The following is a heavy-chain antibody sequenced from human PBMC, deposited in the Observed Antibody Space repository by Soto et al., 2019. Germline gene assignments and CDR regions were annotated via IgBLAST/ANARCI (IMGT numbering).Heavy chain of an antibody. CDR1: GYSFTSYW. CDR3: ARLPYNSVYYYGMDV. D-gene: IGHD1-20*01. J-gene: IGHJ6*02. CDR2: IYPGDSDT. V-gene: IGHV5-51*01. Sequence: PGESLKISCKGSGYSFTSYWIGWVRQMPGKGLEWKGIIYPGDSDTRYSPSFQGQVTISADKSISTAYLQWSSLKASDTAMYYCARLPYNSVYYYGMDVWGQGTTVPVSS.